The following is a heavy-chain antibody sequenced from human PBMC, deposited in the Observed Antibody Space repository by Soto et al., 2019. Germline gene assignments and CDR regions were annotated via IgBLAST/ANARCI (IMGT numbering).Heavy chain of an antibody. J-gene: IGHJ4*02. V-gene: IGHV3-21*06. Sequence: GGSLRLSCAASGFTFTRYSMNWVRQAPGKRLEWVSSISSTTNYIYYGDSMKGRFTISRDNAKNSLYLEMNRLRAEDTAVYYCSRESEDPTSNFDYWGQGTLVTVSS. CDR3: SRESEDPTSNFDY. CDR1: GFTFTRYS. CDR2: ISSTTNYI.